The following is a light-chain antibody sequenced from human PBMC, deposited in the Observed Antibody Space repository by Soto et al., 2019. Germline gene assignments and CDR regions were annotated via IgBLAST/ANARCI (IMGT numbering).Light chain of an antibody. Sequence: QSVLTQPPSASGSPGQSVTISCTGTKNDIGVYDFVSWYQHHPGKAPRLIIYEVSNRPSGVSNRFSGPKSGNTASLTISGLQAEDEADYYCNSFTSASTYDFGTGTKVTVL. CDR3: NSFTSASTYD. CDR1: KNDIGVYDF. J-gene: IGLJ1*01. CDR2: EVS. V-gene: IGLV2-14*01.